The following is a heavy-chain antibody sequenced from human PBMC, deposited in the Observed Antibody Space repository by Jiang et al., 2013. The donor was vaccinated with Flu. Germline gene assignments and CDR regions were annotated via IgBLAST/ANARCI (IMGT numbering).Heavy chain of an antibody. J-gene: IGHJ6*02. Sequence: SGAEVKKPGSSVKVSCKASGGTFSSYAISWVRQAPGQGLEWMGGIIPIFGTANYAQKFQGRVTITADESTSTAYMELSSLRSEDTAVYYCARDPPTVTNPSYYSMDVWGQGTTVTVSS. D-gene: IGHD4-11*01. CDR2: IIPIFGTA. V-gene: IGHV1-69*01. CDR1: GGTFSSYA. CDR3: ARDPPTVTNPSYYSMDV.